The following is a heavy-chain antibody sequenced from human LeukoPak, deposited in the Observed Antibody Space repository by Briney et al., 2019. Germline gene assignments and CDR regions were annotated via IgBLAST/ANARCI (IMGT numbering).Heavy chain of an antibody. Sequence: PSETLSLTCTVSGDSISSYYWSWIRQPPGKGLEWIGYIYYIGSTNYNPSLKSRVTISVDTSKNQFSLKLGSVTAADTAVYYRAGDYAFDIWGQGTMVTVSS. CDR2: IYYIGST. J-gene: IGHJ3*02. CDR3: AGDYAFDI. CDR1: GDSISSYY. V-gene: IGHV4-59*01.